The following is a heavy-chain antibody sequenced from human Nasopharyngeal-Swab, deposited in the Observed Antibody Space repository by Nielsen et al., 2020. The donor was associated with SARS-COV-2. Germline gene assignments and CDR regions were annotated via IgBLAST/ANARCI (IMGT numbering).Heavy chain of an antibody. Sequence: GESLKISCAASGFTFSNFAMNWVRQAPGKGPEWVSYISSSGSTIYYADSVKGRFTISRDNAKNSLYLQMNSLRAEDTAVYYCASGGYGDYDAYYYGMDVWAQGTTVTVSS. J-gene: IGHJ6*02. V-gene: IGHV3-48*03. CDR1: GFTFSNFA. D-gene: IGHD4-17*01. CDR3: ASGGYGDYDAYYYGMDV. CDR2: ISSSGSTI.